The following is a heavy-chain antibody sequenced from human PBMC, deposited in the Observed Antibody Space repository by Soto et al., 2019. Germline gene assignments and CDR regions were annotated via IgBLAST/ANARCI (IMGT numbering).Heavy chain of an antibody. D-gene: IGHD6-6*01. Sequence: SDTLSLTCSIYSGSFSGFYWSWIRQPPGKRLEWIGEISQSGSTNYNPSLKSRVSISVDTSKNQFSLNLTSVTAADTAVYYCARAPKVSGSSQTRPDFWGQGALVTVS. J-gene: IGHJ4*02. CDR2: ISQSGST. V-gene: IGHV4-34*01. CDR3: ARAPKVSGSSQTRPDF. CDR1: SGSFSGFY.